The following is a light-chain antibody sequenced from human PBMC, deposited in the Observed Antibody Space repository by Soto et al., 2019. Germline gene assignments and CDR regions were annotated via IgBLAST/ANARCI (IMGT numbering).Light chain of an antibody. J-gene: IGLJ1*01. CDR3: CSNAVGSTYV. V-gene: IGLV2-23*01. Sequence: QSVLTQPASVSGSPGQAITISCTGTSTDVGSHKLVSWYQQYPGNAPKLIIFEAYKRPSGVSNRFSGSKSGSTASLTISGLQAEDEADYYCCSNAVGSTYVFGTGTKLTVL. CDR2: EAY. CDR1: STDVGSHKL.